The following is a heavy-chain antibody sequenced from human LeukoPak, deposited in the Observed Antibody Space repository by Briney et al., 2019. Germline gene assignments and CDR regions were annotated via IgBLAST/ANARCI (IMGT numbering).Heavy chain of an antibody. CDR1: GYTLTELS. CDR2: FYPEDGET. D-gene: IGHD4-17*01. CDR3: ATGSPPGDGDYVGNWFDP. Sequence: GASVTVSCKVSGYTLTELSMHWVRQAPGKGLEWRGGFYPEDGETIYAQKFQGRVTMTEDTSTDTAYMELSSLRSEDTAVYYCATGSPPGDGDYVGNWFDPWGQGTLVTVSS. V-gene: IGHV1-24*01. J-gene: IGHJ5*02.